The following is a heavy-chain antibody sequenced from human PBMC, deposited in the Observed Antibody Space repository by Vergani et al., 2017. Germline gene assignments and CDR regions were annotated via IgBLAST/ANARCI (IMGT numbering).Heavy chain of an antibody. CDR3: ARANYYDSSGADP. J-gene: IGHJ5*02. CDR1: GFTFSSYS. CDR2: ISSSSSYI. V-gene: IGHV3-21*01. D-gene: IGHD3-22*01. Sequence: EVQLVESGGGLVKPGGSLRLSCAASGFTFSSYSMNWVRQAPGKGLEWVSSISSSSSYIYYADSVKGRFTISRDNAKNSLYLQMNSLRAGDTAVYYCARANYYDSSGADPWGQGTLVTVSS.